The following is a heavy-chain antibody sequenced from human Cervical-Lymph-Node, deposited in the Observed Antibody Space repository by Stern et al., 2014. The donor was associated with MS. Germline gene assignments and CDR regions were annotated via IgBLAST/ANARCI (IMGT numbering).Heavy chain of an antibody. D-gene: IGHD3-10*01. Sequence: VQLVESGGGVVQPGRSLRLTCAASGFTFGSYAMHWVRQAPGKGPEWVAVISYDGSTKYYADSVKGRFAISRDNSKNTLYLQMNSLRAEDTAVYYCARDPEAYYYGSGSYFDYWGHGTLVTVSS. CDR1: GFTFGSYA. V-gene: IGHV3-30*09. CDR3: ARDPEAYYYGSGSYFDY. J-gene: IGHJ4*01. CDR2: ISYDGSTK.